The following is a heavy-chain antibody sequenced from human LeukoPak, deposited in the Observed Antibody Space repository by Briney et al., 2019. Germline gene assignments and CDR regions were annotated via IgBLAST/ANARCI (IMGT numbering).Heavy chain of an antibody. CDR1: GGSISSSNW. V-gene: IGHV4-4*02. Sequence: SETLSLTCDVSGGSISSSNWWSWVRQPPGKGLEWIGEIDHSGSTNYNPSLKSRVTISIDKSKNQFSLKLSSVTAADTAVYYCARVSGYDWESFYDYWGQGTLVTVSS. D-gene: IGHD5-12*01. CDR2: IDHSGST. J-gene: IGHJ4*02. CDR3: ARVSGYDWESFYDY.